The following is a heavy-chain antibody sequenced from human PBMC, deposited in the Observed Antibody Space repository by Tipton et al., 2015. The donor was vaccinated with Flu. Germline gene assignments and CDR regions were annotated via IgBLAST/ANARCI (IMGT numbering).Heavy chain of an antibody. D-gene: IGHD3-10*01. J-gene: IGHJ4*02. CDR2: IKQDGSEK. CDR3: ARGVTYYYGSGSYYNLGNFDY. Sequence: SLRLSCAASGFTFSSYWMSWVRQAPGKGLEWVANIKQDGSEKYYVDSVKGRFTISRDNAKNPLYLQMNSLRAEDTAVYYCARGVTYYYGSGSYYNLGNFDYWGQGTLVTVSS. V-gene: IGHV3-7*04. CDR1: GFTFSSYW.